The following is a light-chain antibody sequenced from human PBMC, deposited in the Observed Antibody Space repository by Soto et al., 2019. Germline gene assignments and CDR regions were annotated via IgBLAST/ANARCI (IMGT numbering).Light chain of an antibody. CDR3: SSYTSSSTLEV. CDR1: SSDVGGYNY. J-gene: IGLJ1*01. V-gene: IGLV2-14*01. CDR2: DVS. Sequence: QSALTQPASVSGSPGQSITISCTGTSSDVGGYNYVSWYQQHPGKAPKLMIYDVSNRPSGVSNRFSGSKSGNTASLTISGLQALDEADYYCSSYTSSSTLEVFGTGTKLTVL.